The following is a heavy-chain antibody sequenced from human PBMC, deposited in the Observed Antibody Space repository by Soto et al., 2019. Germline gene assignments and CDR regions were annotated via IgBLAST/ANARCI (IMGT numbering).Heavy chain of an antibody. CDR3: AGDYGVYDWYGMDV. CDR2: ISPIFGST. V-gene: IGHV1-69*01. CDR1: GATFRSYA. Sequence: VQLVQSGAEVKKPGSSVKVSCRASGATFRSYAFTWVRQAPGQELEWMGGISPIFGSTIYARQFQGRVTITADDSASTAYMELNSLSSEDTAVYYCAGDYGVYDWYGMDVWGQGTTVTVSS. D-gene: IGHD4-17*01. J-gene: IGHJ6*02.